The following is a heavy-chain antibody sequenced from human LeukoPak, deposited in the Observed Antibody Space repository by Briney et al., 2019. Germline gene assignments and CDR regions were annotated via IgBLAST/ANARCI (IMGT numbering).Heavy chain of an antibody. V-gene: IGHV4-34*01. J-gene: IGHJ4*02. CDR2: INHSGST. CDR3: ARGKRGAPYYDFWSGYYTGISYFDY. CDR1: GGSFSGYY. D-gene: IGHD3-3*01. Sequence: SETLSLTCVVYGGSFSGYYWSWIRQPPGKGLEWIGEINHSGSTNYNPSLKSRVTISVDTSKNQFSLKLSSVTAADTAVYYCARGKRGAPYYDFWSGYYTGISYFDYWGQGTLVTVSS.